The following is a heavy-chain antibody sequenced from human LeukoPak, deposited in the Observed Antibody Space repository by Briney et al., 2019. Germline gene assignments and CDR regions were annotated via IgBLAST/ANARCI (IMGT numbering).Heavy chain of an antibody. Sequence: TGGSLRLSCAASGFTFSSYAMHWVRQAPGKGLEWVAVISYDGSNKYYADSVKGRFTISRDNSKNTLYLQMNSLRAEDTAVYYCAKGAYDILTGYQDYWGQGTLVTVSS. CDR3: AKGAYDILTGYQDY. J-gene: IGHJ4*02. CDR2: ISYDGSNK. CDR1: GFTFSSYA. V-gene: IGHV3-30*04. D-gene: IGHD3-9*01.